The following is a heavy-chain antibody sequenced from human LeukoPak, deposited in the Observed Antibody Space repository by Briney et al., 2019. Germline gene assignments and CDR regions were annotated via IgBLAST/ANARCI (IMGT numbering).Heavy chain of an antibody. V-gene: IGHV1-69*04. J-gene: IGHJ4*02. CDR1: GGTFSSYA. Sequence: SVKVSCKASGGTFSSYAISWVRQAPGQGLEWMGRIIPILGIASYAQKLQGRVTMTTDTSTSTAYMELRSLRSDDTAVYYCARDRKVAAAGTGYWGQGTLVTVSS. D-gene: IGHD6-13*01. CDR2: IIPILGIA. CDR3: ARDRKVAAAGTGY.